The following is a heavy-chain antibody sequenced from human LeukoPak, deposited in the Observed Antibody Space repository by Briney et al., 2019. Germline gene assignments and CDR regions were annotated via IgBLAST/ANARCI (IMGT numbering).Heavy chain of an antibody. CDR3: ANSAGIAAAGYYFDY. Sequence: GGSLRLSCAASGFTVSSNYMSWVRQAPGKGLEWVSVIYSGGSTYYADSVKGRFTTSRDNSKNTLYLQMNSLRAEDTAVYYCANSAGIAAAGYYFDYWGQGTLVTVSS. D-gene: IGHD6-13*01. CDR1: GFTVSSNY. J-gene: IGHJ4*02. CDR2: IYSGGST. V-gene: IGHV3-53*01.